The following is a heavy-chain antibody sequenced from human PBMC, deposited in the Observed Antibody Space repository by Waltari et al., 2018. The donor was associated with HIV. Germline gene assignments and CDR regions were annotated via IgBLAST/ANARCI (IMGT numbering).Heavy chain of an antibody. Sequence: EMQLVESGGGLAQPGGSLRLACAASGFTFGSYSMNWVGQAPEKGLEWVAYFSSSRNIIYYADSVKGRFTISRDNAKNSLYLQMDSLGAEDTAVYYCAREGGYDSSGYLRGFDLWGRGTLVTV. J-gene: IGHJ2*01. CDR3: AREGGYDSSGYLRGFDL. V-gene: IGHV3-48*04. CDR2: FSSSRNII. CDR1: GFTFGSYS. D-gene: IGHD3-22*01.